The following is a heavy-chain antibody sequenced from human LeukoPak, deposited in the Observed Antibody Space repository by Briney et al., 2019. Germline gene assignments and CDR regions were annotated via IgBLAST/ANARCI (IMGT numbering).Heavy chain of an antibody. D-gene: IGHD6-19*01. CDR2: IKQDGSEK. CDR1: GFTFSNYA. Sequence: QTGGSLRLSCAASGFTFSNYAIGWVRQAPGKGLEWVANIKQDGSEKYYVDSVKGRFTISRDNAKNSLYLQMNSLRAEDTAVYYCARGLIVAAVYDAFDMWGQGTMVTVSS. V-gene: IGHV3-7*01. J-gene: IGHJ3*02. CDR3: ARGLIVAAVYDAFDM.